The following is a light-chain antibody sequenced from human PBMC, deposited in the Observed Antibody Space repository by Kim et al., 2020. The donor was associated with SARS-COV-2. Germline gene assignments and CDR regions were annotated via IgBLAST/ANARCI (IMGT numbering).Light chain of an antibody. CDR2: GTS. V-gene: IGKV3-20*01. CDR1: QSVRGGH. CDR3: QHYGGPPYT. J-gene: IGKJ2*01. Sequence: LSLGERVALSCRASQSVRGGHLAWYQHRPGQTPRLLIYGTSSRATGVPDRFSGSGSGTDFTLTIARLEPEDVAVYYCQHYGGPPYTFGQGTKLEIK.